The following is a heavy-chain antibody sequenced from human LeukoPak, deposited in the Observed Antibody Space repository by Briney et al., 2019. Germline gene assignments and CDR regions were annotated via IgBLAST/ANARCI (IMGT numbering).Heavy chain of an antibody. V-gene: IGHV4-59*08. J-gene: IGHJ3*01. CDR1: GGSISSYY. Sequence: SETLSLTCTVSGGSISSYYWSWIRQPPGKGLEWIGNLYYNGRTYHNPSLKNRVTISVDTSKNQFSLKLNSVTAADTAVYYCARRNVLTEGEAFDVWGQGTMVTVSS. D-gene: IGHD3-9*01. CDR2: LYYNGRT. CDR3: ARRNVLTEGEAFDV.